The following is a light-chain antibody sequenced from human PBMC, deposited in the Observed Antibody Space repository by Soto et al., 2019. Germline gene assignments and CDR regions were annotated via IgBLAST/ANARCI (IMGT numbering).Light chain of an antibody. Sequence: EIVFTQSPATLSFSPRERATPSPRASQSVSSYLAWYQQKPGQAPRLLMYDASNRATGIPARFSGSGSGTDFSLAISSLEPEDFAVYYCQQRSSWPLTFGGGTKVDIK. J-gene: IGKJ4*01. CDR2: DAS. CDR3: QQRSSWPLT. V-gene: IGKV3-11*01. CDR1: QSVSSY.